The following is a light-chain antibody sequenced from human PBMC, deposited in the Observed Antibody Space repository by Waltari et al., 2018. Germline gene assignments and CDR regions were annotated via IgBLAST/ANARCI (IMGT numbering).Light chain of an antibody. V-gene: IGLV3-25*03. CDR3: QSADTSGTYSVV. CDR1: ALSDQY. Sequence: SYELTQSPSVSVSPGQTARITCSGDALSDQYGSRYQQKPGQAPVLVIFKDSKRPSGIPERFSGSSSGTTVTLTINGVQAEDEADYYCQSADTSGTYSVVFGGGTKLTVL. CDR2: KDS. J-gene: IGLJ2*01.